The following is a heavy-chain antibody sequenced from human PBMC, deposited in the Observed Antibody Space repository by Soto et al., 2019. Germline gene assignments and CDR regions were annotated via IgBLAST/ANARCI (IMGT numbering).Heavy chain of an antibody. D-gene: IGHD3-10*01. Sequence: GGALRLSCAASGFNYNLLALTWVSQAPGKGLEWVSTMKATDGTKYYADSVKGRFTISRDSSTNTMYLQMNSLRVEDTAVYYCAKPYGPIAFDYWGQGTLVTVSS. CDR2: MKATDGTK. CDR1: GFNYNLLA. V-gene: IGHV3-23*01. J-gene: IGHJ4*02. CDR3: AKPYGPIAFDY.